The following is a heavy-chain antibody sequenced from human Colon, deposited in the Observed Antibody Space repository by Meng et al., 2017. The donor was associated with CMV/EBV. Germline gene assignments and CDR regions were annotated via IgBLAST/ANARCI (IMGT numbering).Heavy chain of an antibody. CDR1: GFDFSAYS. Sequence: SGFDFSAYSMNWVRQAPGKGLEWVSSISASGSDTYIYYADSVKGRFTISRDNIKKSLFLQMTSLRVEDTAVYYCVRGYDFWRGYHDYWGQGTLVTVSS. D-gene: IGHD3-3*01. CDR2: ISASGSDTYI. V-gene: IGHV3-21*01. J-gene: IGHJ4*02. CDR3: VRGYDFWRGYHDY.